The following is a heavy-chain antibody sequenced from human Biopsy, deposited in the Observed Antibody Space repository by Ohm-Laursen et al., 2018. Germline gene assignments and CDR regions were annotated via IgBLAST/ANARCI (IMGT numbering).Heavy chain of an antibody. Sequence: ASVKVSCKVSGYTFTAYFIHWVRQSPGQGLEWMGWIGPNIGATNYAQKFQGRVTMTGDTSISTAYMELSRLTSDDTGVYYCVRDRGMQQVVRVRAVPFDMWGQGTVVTASS. CDR1: GYTFTAYF. CDR2: IGPNIGAT. J-gene: IGHJ3*02. D-gene: IGHD6-13*01. CDR3: VRDRGMQQVVRVRAVPFDM. V-gene: IGHV1-2*02.